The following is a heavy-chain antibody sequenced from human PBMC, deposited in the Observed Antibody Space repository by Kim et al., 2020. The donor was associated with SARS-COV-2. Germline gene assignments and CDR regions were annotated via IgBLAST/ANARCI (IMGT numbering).Heavy chain of an antibody. CDR2: INPNSGGT. CDR1: GYTFTGYY. CDR3: ARLDYDSSGYYTAEYAFDI. D-gene: IGHD3-22*01. Sequence: ASVKVSCKASGYTFTGYYMHWVRQAPGQGLEWMGRINPNSGGTNYAQKFQGRVTMTRDTSISTAYMELSRLRSDDTAVYYCARLDYDSSGYYTAEYAFDIWGQGTMVTVSS. V-gene: IGHV1-2*06. J-gene: IGHJ3*02.